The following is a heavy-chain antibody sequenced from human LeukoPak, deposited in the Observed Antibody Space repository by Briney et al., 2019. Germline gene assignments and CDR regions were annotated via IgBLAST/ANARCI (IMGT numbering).Heavy chain of an antibody. D-gene: IGHD1-1*01. V-gene: IGHV4-59*08. CDR3: ARLIATQWVFFDY. Sequence: PSETLSLTCSVSGGSMRSYHWSWIRQPPGRGLEWIGYAFYTGSINYNPSLQSRVTISVDTSNNQFSLKLSSVTAADTAVYYCARLIATQWVFFDYWGQGILVTVSS. CDR1: GGSMRSYH. J-gene: IGHJ4*02. CDR2: AFYTGSI.